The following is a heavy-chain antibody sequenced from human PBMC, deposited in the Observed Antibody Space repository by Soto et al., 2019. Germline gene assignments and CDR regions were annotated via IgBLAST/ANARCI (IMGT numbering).Heavy chain of an antibody. Sequence: GGSLRLSCAASGFTFDDYTMHWVRQAPGKGLEWVSLISWDGGSTYYADSVKGRFTISRDNSKNSLYLQMNSLRTEDTALYYCAKDIGAAAGTFHWWYDGMDVWGQGTTVTVS. CDR1: GFTFDDYT. CDR2: ISWDGGST. D-gene: IGHD6-13*01. V-gene: IGHV3-43*01. J-gene: IGHJ6*02. CDR3: AKDIGAAAGTFHWWYDGMDV.